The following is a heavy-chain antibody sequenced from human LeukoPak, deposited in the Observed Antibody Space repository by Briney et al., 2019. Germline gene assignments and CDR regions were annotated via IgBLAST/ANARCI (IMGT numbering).Heavy chain of an antibody. D-gene: IGHD5-24*01. Sequence: PGGSLRLSCSASGFTFSCCAMHWVRLAPGTGLEYVSGTSSNGGSTYYADSMKGRFTISRDNSKNTLHLQMSSLRPEDTAVYYCVKDWVATIVAPRHFDYWGQGTLVTVSS. CDR2: TSSNGGST. V-gene: IGHV3-64D*09. CDR3: VKDWVATIVAPRHFDY. J-gene: IGHJ4*02. CDR1: GFTFSCCA.